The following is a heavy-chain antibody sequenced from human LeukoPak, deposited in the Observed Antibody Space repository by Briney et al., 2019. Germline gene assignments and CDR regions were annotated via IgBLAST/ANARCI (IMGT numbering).Heavy chain of an antibody. CDR1: GFTFNTYT. CDR2: ISGSSGII. Sequence: GGSLRLSCAASGFTFNTYTMNWVRQAPGKGLEWVSYISGSSGIIDYADSVRGRFTISRDNAKNSLYLQMNSLKTEDTAVYYCTTDQYSSSFFRWFDPWGQGTLVTVSS. CDR3: TTDQYSSSFFRWFDP. D-gene: IGHD6-13*01. J-gene: IGHJ5*02. V-gene: IGHV3-48*01.